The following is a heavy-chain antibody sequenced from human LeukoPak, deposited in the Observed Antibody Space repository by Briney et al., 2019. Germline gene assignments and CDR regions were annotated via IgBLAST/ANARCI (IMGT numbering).Heavy chain of an antibody. Sequence: SETLSLTCTVSGGSISNYYRSWIRQPPGKGLEWIGYIYYSGSTNYNPSLKSRVTISVDTSKNQFSLKLSSVTAADTAVYYCARGGSGYDFYYYYYMDVWGKGTTVTISS. J-gene: IGHJ6*03. CDR3: ARGGSGYDFYYYYYMDV. CDR1: GGSISNYY. CDR2: IYYSGST. V-gene: IGHV4-59*01. D-gene: IGHD5-12*01.